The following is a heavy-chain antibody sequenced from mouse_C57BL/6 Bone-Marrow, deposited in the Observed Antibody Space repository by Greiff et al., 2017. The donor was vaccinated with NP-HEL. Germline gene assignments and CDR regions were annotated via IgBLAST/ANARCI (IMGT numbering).Heavy chain of an antibody. CDR2: INYDGSST. CDR1: GFTFSDYY. V-gene: IGHV5-16*01. J-gene: IGHJ1*03. Sequence: DVKLVESAGGLVQPGSSMKLSCTASGFTFSDYYMAWVRQVPEKGLEWVANINYDGSSTYYLDSLKSRFIISRDNAKNILYLQMSSLKSEDTATYYCARERAYYYGSSYDWYFDVWGTGTTVTVSS. CDR3: ARERAYYYGSSYDWYFDV. D-gene: IGHD1-1*01.